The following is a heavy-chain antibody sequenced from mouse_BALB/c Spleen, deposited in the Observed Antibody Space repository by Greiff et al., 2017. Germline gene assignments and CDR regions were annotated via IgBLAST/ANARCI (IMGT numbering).Heavy chain of an antibody. CDR1: GFTFSSYA. J-gene: IGHJ3*01. CDR3: ARGRTTATWFAY. Sequence: EVQRVESGGGLVKPGGSLKLSCAASGFTFSSYAMSWVRQTPEKRLEWVASISSGGSTYYPDSVKGRFTISRDNARNILYLQMSSLRSEDTAMYYCARGRTTATWFAYWGQGTLVTVSA. CDR2: ISSGGST. V-gene: IGHV5-6-5*01. D-gene: IGHD1-2*01.